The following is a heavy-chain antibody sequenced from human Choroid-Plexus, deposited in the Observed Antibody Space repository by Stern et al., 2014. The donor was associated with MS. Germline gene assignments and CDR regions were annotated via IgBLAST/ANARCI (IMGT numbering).Heavy chain of an antibody. J-gene: IGHJ4*02. V-gene: IGHV3-30*18. Sequence: QVQLVESGGGVAQPGRPLILSCAASGFTFSNFGMHWVRQAPGKGLEWVALISYDRSEKYYADSVKGRFTIFRDNSKNTLYMHMNSLRAEDTAVYYCAKDRQWSTYFFDYWGQGSLVTVSS. D-gene: IGHD2-15*01. CDR1: GFTFSNFG. CDR2: ISYDRSEK. CDR3: AKDRQWSTYFFDY.